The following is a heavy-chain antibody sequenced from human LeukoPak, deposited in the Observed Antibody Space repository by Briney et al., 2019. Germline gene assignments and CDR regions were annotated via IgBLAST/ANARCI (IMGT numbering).Heavy chain of an antibody. CDR3: AGPFRTFGPDWYFDL. D-gene: IGHD1/OR15-1a*01. V-gene: IGHV4-59*08. J-gene: IGHJ2*01. CDR2: IYYSGST. CDR1: GGSISSYY. Sequence: SETLSLTCTVSGGSISSYYWSWIRQPPGKGLEWIGYIYYSGSTNYNPSLKSRVTISVDTSKNQFSLKLSSVTAADTAVYYCAGPFRTFGPDWYFDLWGRGTLVTVSS.